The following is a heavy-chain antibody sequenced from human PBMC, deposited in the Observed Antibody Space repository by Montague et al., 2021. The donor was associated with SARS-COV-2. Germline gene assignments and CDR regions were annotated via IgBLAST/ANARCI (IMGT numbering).Heavy chain of an antibody. Sequence: SLRLSCAASGVTFSNYYMSWVRQAPGKGLEWVANIKQDGSEKYYVDSVEGRFAISRDNARNSLYLQMNSLRVEDTAIYYCATAGSGRVYDIRGQGTLVSVSS. CDR3: ATAGSGRVYDI. D-gene: IGHD3-9*01. CDR2: IKQDGSEK. V-gene: IGHV3-7*01. J-gene: IGHJ4*02. CDR1: GVTFSNYY.